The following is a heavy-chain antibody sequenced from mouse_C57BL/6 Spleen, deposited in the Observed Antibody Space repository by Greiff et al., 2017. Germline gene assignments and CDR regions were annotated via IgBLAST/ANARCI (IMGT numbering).Heavy chain of an antibody. CDR3: TTGGGYYGNAMDY. J-gene: IGHJ4*01. D-gene: IGHD1-2*01. Sequence: VQLVESGAELVRPGASVTLSCKASGYTFTDYEMHWVKQTPVHGLEWIGAIDPETGGTAYNQKFKGKAILTADKSSSTAYMELRSLTSEDSAVYYCTTGGGYYGNAMDYWGQGTSVTVSS. V-gene: IGHV1-15*01. CDR1: GYTFTDYE. CDR2: IDPETGGT.